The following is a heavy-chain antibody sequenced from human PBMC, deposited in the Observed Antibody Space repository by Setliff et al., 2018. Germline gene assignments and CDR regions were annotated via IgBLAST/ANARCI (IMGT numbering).Heavy chain of an antibody. Sequence: GGSLRLSCAASGFTFSSYAMTWVRQAPGKGLECVSGISATSGTTNYADSVKGRFTISRDNSKNTLYLQMNSLRAEDTAVYYCAKNWATAHHYYYGMDVWGQGTTVTVSS. CDR3: AKNWATAHHYYYGMDV. J-gene: IGHJ6*02. V-gene: IGHV3-23*01. CDR1: GFTFSSYA. D-gene: IGHD2-21*02. CDR2: ISATSGTT.